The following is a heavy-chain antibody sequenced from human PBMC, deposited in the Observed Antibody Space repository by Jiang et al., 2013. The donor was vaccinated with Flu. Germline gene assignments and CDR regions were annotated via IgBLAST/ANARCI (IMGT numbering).Heavy chain of an antibody. CDR3: ARDFAQLDSTPRYYYYGMDV. V-gene: IGHV3-21*01. J-gene: IGHJ6*04. Sequence: VQLLESGGGLVKPGGSLRLSCAASGFTFSSYSMNWVRQAPGKGLEWVSSISSSSSYIYYADSVKGRFTISRDNAKNSLYLQMNSLRAEDTAVYYCARDFAQLDSTPRYYYYGMDVWGKGTTVTVSS. CDR1: GFTFSSYS. CDR2: ISSSSSYI. D-gene: IGHD6-6*01.